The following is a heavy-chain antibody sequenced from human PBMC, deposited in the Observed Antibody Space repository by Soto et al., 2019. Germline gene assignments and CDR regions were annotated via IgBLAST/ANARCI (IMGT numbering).Heavy chain of an antibody. Sequence: TLSVXFTFSVCPIIILYYYFNWIRQPPGKGLEWIGNIFYSGSTYYNPSLKSLVSISVDTSKNQLSLKLSSVTAADTAVYYCARIGGKRVIDYWGQGNLVTVSS. CDR1: VCPIIILYYY. CDR3: ARIGGKRVIDY. D-gene: IGHD3-16*01. V-gene: IGHV4-30-4*01. CDR2: IFYSGST. J-gene: IGHJ4*02.